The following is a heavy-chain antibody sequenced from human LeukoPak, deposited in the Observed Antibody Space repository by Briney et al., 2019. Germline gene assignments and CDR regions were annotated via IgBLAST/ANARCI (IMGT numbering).Heavy chain of an antibody. CDR1: GFTFSTYW. D-gene: IGHD2-2*01. J-gene: IGHJ4*02. V-gene: IGHV3-74*01. CDR2: INTDGSTT. CDR3: AREKKSSTSMDY. Sequence: GGSLRLSCAASGFTFSTYWMHWVRQAPGKGLVWVSRINTDGSTTTYADSVKGRFTISRDNAKNTLYLQMNSLRAEDTAVYYCAREKKSSTSMDYWGQGTLVTVST.